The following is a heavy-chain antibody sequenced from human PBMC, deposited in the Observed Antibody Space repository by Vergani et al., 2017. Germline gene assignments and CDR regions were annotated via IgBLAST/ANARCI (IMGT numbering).Heavy chain of an antibody. CDR3: ARGDYGILTGYRY. CDR1: GGSISSGDHC. J-gene: IGHJ4*02. Sequence: QVQLQESGPGVVKPSQTLSLTCAVSGGSISSGDHCWTWIRQRPGKGLEWIGYIFYSGTTYDNPSLRSRLTISVDTSQNQFSLKLRSVTAADTAVYYCARGDYGILTGYRYWGQGTLVTVSA. CDR2: IFYSGTT. V-gene: IGHV4-31*11. D-gene: IGHD3-9*01.